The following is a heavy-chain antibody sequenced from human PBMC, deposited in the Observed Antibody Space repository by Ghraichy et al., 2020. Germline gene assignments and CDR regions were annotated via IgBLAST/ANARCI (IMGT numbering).Heavy chain of an antibody. V-gene: IGHV1-8*01. J-gene: IGHJ4*02. Sequence: ASVKVSCKASGYTFTSYDINWVRQATGQGLEWMGWMNPNSGNTGYAQKFQGRVTMTRNTSISTAYMELSSLRSEDTAVYYCARAFRYSSSWYGGYWGQGTLVTVSS. D-gene: IGHD6-13*01. CDR2: MNPNSGNT. CDR3: ARAFRYSSSWYGGY. CDR1: GYTFTSYD.